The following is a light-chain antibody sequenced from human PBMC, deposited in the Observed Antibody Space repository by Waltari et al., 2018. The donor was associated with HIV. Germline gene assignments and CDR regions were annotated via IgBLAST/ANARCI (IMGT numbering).Light chain of an antibody. Sequence: QSALNQPASVSGSPGTSITLSCPGTSRDVGGSNYVSWYQQHPGKAPKLMIYEVSKRPSGVSNRFSGSKSGNTASLTISGLQAEDEADYYCSSYTSSSTSHVFGTGTKVTVL. CDR1: SRDVGGSNY. CDR2: EVS. J-gene: IGLJ1*01. CDR3: SSYTSSSTSHV. V-gene: IGLV2-14*01.